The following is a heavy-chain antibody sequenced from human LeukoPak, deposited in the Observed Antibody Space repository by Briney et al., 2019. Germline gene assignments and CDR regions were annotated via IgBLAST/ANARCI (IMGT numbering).Heavy chain of an antibody. J-gene: IGHJ4*02. CDR1: GFTFNSHH. CDR3: ARQSLGASGLDH. V-gene: IGHV3-30*03. D-gene: IGHD1-26*01. Sequence: GGSLRLSCAVSGFTFNSHHIHWVRQAPNKGLDWVAVVPHDGTSPSHAASVNGRFTISRDNSKDTVFLQMNSLRVDDTAIYYCARQSLGASGLDHWGQGVLVTVSS. CDR2: VPHDGTSP.